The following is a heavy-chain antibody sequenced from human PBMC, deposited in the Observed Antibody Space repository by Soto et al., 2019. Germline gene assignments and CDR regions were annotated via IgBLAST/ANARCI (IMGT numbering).Heavy chain of an antibody. CDR1: GGSITSENW. D-gene: IGHD2-21*02. J-gene: IGHJ3*02. Sequence: PSETLSLTCTVSGGSITSENWWSWVRQPPGKGLEWIGEIYHSGSANYNPSLKSRVTISVDRSKNQFSLKLSSVTAADTAVYYCASTQYGGNSSGAFDIWGQGTMVTVSS. V-gene: IGHV4-4*02. CDR3: ASTQYGGNSSGAFDI. CDR2: IYHSGSA.